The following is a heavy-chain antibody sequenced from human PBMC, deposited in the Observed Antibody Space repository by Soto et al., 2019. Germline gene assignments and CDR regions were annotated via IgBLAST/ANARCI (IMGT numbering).Heavy chain of an antibody. J-gene: IGHJ6*02. CDR1: GGSFSGYY. V-gene: IGHV4-34*01. CDR2: INHSGST. CDR3: ARGSMITFGGVIVRSYGMEV. Sequence: PSETLSLTCAVYGGSFSGYYWSWIRQPPGKGLEWIGEINHSGSTNYNPSLKSRVTISVDTSKNQFSLKLSSVTAADTAVYYCARGSMITFGGVIVRSYGMEVWGQGTTVTVSS. D-gene: IGHD3-16*02.